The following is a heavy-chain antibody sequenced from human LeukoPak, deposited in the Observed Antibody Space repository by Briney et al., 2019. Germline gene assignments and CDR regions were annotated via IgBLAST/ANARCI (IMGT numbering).Heavy chain of an antibody. CDR1: GYTFTGYY. J-gene: IGHJ4*02. CDR3: ARVMITFGGVIGPFDY. CDR2: INPNSGGT. D-gene: IGHD3-16*01. Sequence: GASLKVSCKASGYTFTGYYMHWVRQAPGQGLEWMGWINPNSGGTNYAQKFQGRVTMTRDTSISTAYMELSRLRSDDTAVYYCARVMITFGGVIGPFDYWGQGTLVTVSS. V-gene: IGHV1-2*02.